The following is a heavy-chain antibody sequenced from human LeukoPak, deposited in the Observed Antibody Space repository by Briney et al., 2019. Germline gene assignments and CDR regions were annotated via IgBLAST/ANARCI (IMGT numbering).Heavy chain of an antibody. CDR3: ARGSAGYSYMDV. CDR2: IYYSGST. CDR1: GDSMSSGGYY. V-gene: IGHV4-31*03. Sequence: SQTLSLTCTVSGDSMSSGGYYWSWIRQHPGKGLEWIGYIYYSGSTYYNPSLKSRVTISVDTSKNQFSLKLSSVTAADTAVYYCARGSAGYSYMDVWGKETTVPVSS. D-gene: IGHD3-16*02. J-gene: IGHJ6*03.